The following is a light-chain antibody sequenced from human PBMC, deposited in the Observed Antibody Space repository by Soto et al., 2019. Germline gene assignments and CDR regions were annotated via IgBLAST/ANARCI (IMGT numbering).Light chain of an antibody. Sequence: QSVLTQPASGSGAHLQSSSISCTGTSSDVGGYNYVSWYQHHPGKAPKLIIFDVSNRPSGVSNPFSGSKSGNTASLTISALQPEDEADYYCSSYTTSNTRQIVFGTGTKVTVL. CDR2: DVS. J-gene: IGLJ1*01. CDR1: SSDVGGYNY. V-gene: IGLV2-14*03. CDR3: SSYTTSNTRQIV.